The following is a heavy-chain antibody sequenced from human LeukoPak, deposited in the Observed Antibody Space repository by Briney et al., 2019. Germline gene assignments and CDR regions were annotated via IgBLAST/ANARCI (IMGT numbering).Heavy chain of an antibody. D-gene: IGHD3-9*01. V-gene: IGHV4-39*01. CDR3: TRGSYDVLTGYSTLGEY. Sequence: SETLSLTCTVSGGSISSTIYYWGWIRQPPGKGLEWIGNIYYSGSTYSNPSLKSRLTISLDTSQRQFSLRLSSVTAADTALYYCTRGSYDVLTGYSTLGEYWGQGTLVTVSS. CDR1: GGSISSTIYY. CDR2: IYYSGST. J-gene: IGHJ4*02.